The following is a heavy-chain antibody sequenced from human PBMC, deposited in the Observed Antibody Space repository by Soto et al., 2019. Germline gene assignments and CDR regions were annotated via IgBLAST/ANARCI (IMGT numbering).Heavy chain of an antibody. CDR3: ASTQYCIGSTCYSEGWFDP. CDR2: IYHSGST. CDR1: GASISSGGYS. Sequence: QLQLQESGSGLVKPSQTLSLTCAVSGASISSGGYSWSWIRQPPGKGLEWIGYIYHSGSTYYNPSIKSRVAISVDGSKNQFSLKLSSVTAADTPVYCCASTQYCIGSTCYSEGWFDPWGQGTLVTVSS. J-gene: IGHJ5*02. V-gene: IGHV4-30-2*01. D-gene: IGHD2-15*01.